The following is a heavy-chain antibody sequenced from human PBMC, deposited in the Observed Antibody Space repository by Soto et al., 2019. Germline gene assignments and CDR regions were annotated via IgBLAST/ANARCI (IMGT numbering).Heavy chain of an antibody. Sequence: SETLSLTCAVSSGSISTDYYWSWIRQPPGKGLEWIGYIYYSGSTNYNPSLKSRVTISVDTSKNQFSLKLSSVTAADTAVYYCARGWRYFDYWGQGTLVTVSS. CDR2: IYYSGST. CDR1: SGSISTDYY. J-gene: IGHJ4*02. CDR3: ARGWRYFDY. V-gene: IGHV4-61*01. D-gene: IGHD1-1*01.